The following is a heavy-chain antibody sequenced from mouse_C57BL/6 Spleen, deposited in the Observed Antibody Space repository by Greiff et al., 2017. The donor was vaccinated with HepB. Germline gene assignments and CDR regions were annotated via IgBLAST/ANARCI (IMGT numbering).Heavy chain of an antibody. V-gene: IGHV1-26*01. CDR3: ARDLTGAWFAY. Sequence: EVQLQQSGPELVKPGASVKISCKASGYTFTDYYMNWVKQSHGKSLEWIGDINPNNGGTSYNQKFKGKATLTVDKSSSTAYMELRSLTSEDSAVYYCARDLTGAWFAYWGQGTLVTVSA. J-gene: IGHJ3*01. D-gene: IGHD4-1*01. CDR1: GYTFTDYY. CDR2: INPNNGGT.